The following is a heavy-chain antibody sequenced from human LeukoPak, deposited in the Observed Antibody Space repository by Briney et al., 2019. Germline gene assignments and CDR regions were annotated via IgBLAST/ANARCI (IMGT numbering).Heavy chain of an antibody. CDR1: GFTFSSYS. Sequence: GGSLRLSCAASGFTFSSYSMNWVRQAPGKGLEWVSSIGSSSSYIYYADSVKGRFTISRDNAKNSLYLQMNSLRAEDTAVYYCARDRGVGFDYWGQGTLVTVSS. V-gene: IGHV3-21*01. J-gene: IGHJ4*02. CDR3: ARDRGVGFDY. CDR2: IGSSSSYI. D-gene: IGHD3-10*01.